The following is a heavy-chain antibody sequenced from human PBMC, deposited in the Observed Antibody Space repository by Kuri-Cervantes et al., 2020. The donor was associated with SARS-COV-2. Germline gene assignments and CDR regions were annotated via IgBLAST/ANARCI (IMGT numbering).Heavy chain of an antibody. Sequence: GSLRLSCTVSGGSISSSNYYWGWIRQPPGKGLEWIGYIYYSGSTNYNPSLKSRVTISVDTSKNQFSLKLSSVTAADTAVYYCARVMSTSSIAARPRPYYFDYWGQGTLVTVSS. D-gene: IGHD6-6*01. CDR1: GGSISSSNYY. CDR2: IYYSGST. J-gene: IGHJ4*02. CDR3: ARVMSTSSIAARPRPYYFDY. V-gene: IGHV4-61*05.